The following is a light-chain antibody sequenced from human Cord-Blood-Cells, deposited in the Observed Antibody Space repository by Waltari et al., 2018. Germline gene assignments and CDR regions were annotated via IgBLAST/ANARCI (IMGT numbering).Light chain of an antibody. Sequence: SYELTQPPSVSVSPGQTASITCSGDKLGDKYACWYQQKPGQSPVLVIYLDSKRPSGIPERFSGSNSGNTATLTISGTQAMDEADYYCQAWDSSTLYVFGTGTKVTVL. CDR3: QAWDSSTLYV. J-gene: IGLJ1*01. CDR2: LDS. CDR1: KLGDKY. V-gene: IGLV3-1*01.